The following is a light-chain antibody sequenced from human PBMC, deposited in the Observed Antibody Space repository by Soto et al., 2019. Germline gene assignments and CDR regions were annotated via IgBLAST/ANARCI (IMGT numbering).Light chain of an antibody. CDR3: SSYTSRSTPWV. CDR1: SSDGGGYNY. CDR2: EVS. V-gene: IGLV2-14*01. Sequence: QSALTQPASVSGSPGQSITISCTGTSSDGGGYNYVSWYQQHPGKAPKLMIYEVSNRTSGVSNRFSGSKSGNTASLTISGLHAEDEADYYCSSYTSRSTPWVFGGGTKLTVL. J-gene: IGLJ3*02.